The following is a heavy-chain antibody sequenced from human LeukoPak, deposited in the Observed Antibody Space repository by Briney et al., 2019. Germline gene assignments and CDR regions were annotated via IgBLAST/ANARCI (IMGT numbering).Heavy chain of an antibody. Sequence: GGSLRLSCAASGFTFSSYDMHWVRQATGKGLEWVSAIGTAGDTYYPGSVKGRFTISRENAKNSLYLQMNSLRAEDTAVYYCAKGRITMVRGVDGMDVWGQGTTVTVSS. CDR2: IGTAGDT. CDR1: GFTFSSYD. J-gene: IGHJ6*02. V-gene: IGHV3-13*01. D-gene: IGHD3-10*01. CDR3: AKGRITMVRGVDGMDV.